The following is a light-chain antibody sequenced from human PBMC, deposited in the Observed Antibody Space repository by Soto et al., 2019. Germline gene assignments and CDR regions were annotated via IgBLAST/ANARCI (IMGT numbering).Light chain of an antibody. CDR1: RYIRSD. CDR2: AAS. Sequence: IQMTQSPSSLCASLVGRVTITCRASRYIRSDLSWYQQRPGQAPKVLIYAASSLQSGVPSRFSGSGSGTDFTLTISSLQPEDFATYYCLQDYNYPWTFGQGTKVDIK. J-gene: IGKJ1*01. CDR3: LQDYNYPWT. V-gene: IGKV1-6*01.